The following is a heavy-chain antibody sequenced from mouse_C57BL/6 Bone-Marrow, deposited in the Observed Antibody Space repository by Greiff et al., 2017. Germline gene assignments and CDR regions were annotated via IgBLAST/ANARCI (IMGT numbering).Heavy chain of an antibody. CDR3: AGGSSLDY. CDR1: GYTFTSYW. V-gene: IGHV1-59*01. J-gene: IGHJ4*01. CDR2: IDPFDSYT. Sequence: QVQLKQPGAELVRPGTSVKLSCKASGYTFTSYWMHWVKQRPGQGLEWIGVIDPFDSYTNYNQKFKGKATLTVDTSSSTAYMQLSSLTSEDSAVYYCAGGSSLDYWGQGTSVTVSS. D-gene: IGHD3-2*02.